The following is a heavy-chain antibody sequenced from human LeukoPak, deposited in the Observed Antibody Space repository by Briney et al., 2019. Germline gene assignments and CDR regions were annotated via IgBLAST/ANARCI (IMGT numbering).Heavy chain of an antibody. CDR2: IYHSGST. Sequence: PSETLSLPCSVSGGSIISSNYYWGWIRQPPGKGLEWIGNIYHSGSTYYNPSLKSRVTISVDTSKNQFSLKLSSVTAADTAVYYCARDRHYGSGSYYNGGYYYYYMDVWGKGTTVTISS. CDR3: ARDRHYGSGSYYNGGYYYYYMDV. CDR1: GGSIISSNYY. J-gene: IGHJ6*03. V-gene: IGHV4-39*07. D-gene: IGHD3-10*01.